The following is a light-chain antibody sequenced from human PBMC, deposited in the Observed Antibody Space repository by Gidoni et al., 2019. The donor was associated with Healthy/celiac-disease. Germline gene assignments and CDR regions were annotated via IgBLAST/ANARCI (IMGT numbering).Light chain of an antibody. V-gene: IGKV1-39*01. Sequence: DIQMTQSPSSLSASVGDRVTITCRASQSISNYLNWYQQKPGKAPKLLIYTASSLQSGVPSRFSGSGSGTDFTLTISSLQPEDFATYYCQQSYITPQTFGQXTKLEIK. CDR1: QSISNY. J-gene: IGKJ2*01. CDR3: QQSYITPQT. CDR2: TAS.